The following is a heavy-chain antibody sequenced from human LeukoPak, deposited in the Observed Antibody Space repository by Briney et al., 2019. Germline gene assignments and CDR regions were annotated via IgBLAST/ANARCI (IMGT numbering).Heavy chain of an antibody. CDR3: AKYAPPTMVATRYFDY. CDR2: IAAGGGGI. V-gene: IGHV3-23*01. Sequence: GGSLRLSCAASGFTFSSYAMNWVRQAPGKGLEWVSVIAAGGGGIHYADSVEGRFTISRDNSKNTLYLQMNSLRVEGTAVYYCAKYAPPTMVATRYFDYWGQGTLVTVSS. CDR1: GFTFSSYA. J-gene: IGHJ4*02. D-gene: IGHD4/OR15-4a*01.